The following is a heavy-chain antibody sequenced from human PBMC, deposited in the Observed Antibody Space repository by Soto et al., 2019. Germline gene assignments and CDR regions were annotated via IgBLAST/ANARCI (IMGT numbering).Heavy chain of an antibody. Sequence: QVHLVQSGAEVKKAGSSVKVSCKASGGTVSSYAITWVRQAPGKGLEWMGVFIPIFVSAHYAQKFQGRVTTTADVSTSTAYMELSGLRSEDTAIYYCARDLSSDSTGFRGYDLWGQGTLVTVSS. D-gene: IGHD3-10*01. CDR2: FIPIFVSA. J-gene: IGHJ4*02. V-gene: IGHV1-69*01. CDR3: ARDLSSDSTGFRGYDL. CDR1: GGTVSSYA.